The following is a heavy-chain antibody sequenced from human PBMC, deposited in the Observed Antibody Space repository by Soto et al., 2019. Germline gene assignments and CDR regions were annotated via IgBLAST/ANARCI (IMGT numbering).Heavy chain of an antibody. V-gene: IGHV3-74*01. CDR1: GFTFSSSW. CDR3: ARGPSGWFGYDY. CDR2: INSGATTT. D-gene: IGHD6-19*01. Sequence: EVQLVESGGGLVQPGGSLRLSCAASGFTFSSSWMHWVRQGPGKGLVWVSRINSGATTTNYADSVKGRFTIPRDNAKNTLYLQMDSLTAEDTAVYYCARGPSGWFGYDYWGQGTLVTVSS. J-gene: IGHJ4*02.